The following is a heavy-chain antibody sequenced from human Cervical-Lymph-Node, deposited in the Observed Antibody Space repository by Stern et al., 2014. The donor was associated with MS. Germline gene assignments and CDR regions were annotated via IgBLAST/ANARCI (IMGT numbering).Heavy chain of an antibody. CDR1: GFTFTSSA. D-gene: IGHD3-22*01. CDR2: IGVGSGNT. J-gene: IGHJ3*02. V-gene: IGHV1-58*01. CDR3: AAEPMYYSDSVGAFDI. Sequence: QLVQSGPEVKKPGTSVKVSCKASGFTFTSSAVQWVRQARGQRLEWIGWIGVGSGNTNYAQKFQERVTIPRDMSTSTAYMELSSLRSEDTAVYYCAAEPMYYSDSVGAFDIWGQGTMVTVSS.